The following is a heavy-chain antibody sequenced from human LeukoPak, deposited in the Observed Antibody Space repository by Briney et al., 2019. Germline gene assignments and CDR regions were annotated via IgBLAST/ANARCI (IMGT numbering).Heavy chain of an antibody. CDR1: GYSFTDYY. D-gene: IGHD3-3*01. CDR2: INPNSGVT. Sequence: ASVKVSCKASGYSFTDYYMHWVRQAPGQGLEWMGWINPNSGVTNYAQKFQGRVTMTRDTSISTAYMELSRLRSDDTAVYYCARVGPVFGVVIMSYFDYWGQGTLVTVSS. CDR3: ARVGPVFGVVIMSYFDY. J-gene: IGHJ4*02. V-gene: IGHV1-2*02.